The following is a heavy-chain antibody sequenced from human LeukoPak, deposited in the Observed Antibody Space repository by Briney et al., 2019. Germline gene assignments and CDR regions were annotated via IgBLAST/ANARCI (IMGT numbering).Heavy chain of an antibody. CDR3: ARGLGDSSGYYYSDY. CDR1: GGTFSTYA. CDR2: IIPIFGTG. V-gene: IGHV1-69*13. J-gene: IGHJ4*02. D-gene: IGHD3-22*01. Sequence: ASVKVSCKTSGGTFSTYAISWVRQAPGQGLEWMGGIIPIFGTGNYAQKFQGRVTITADESTSTAYVELSSLRSEDTAVYYCARGLGDSSGYYYSDYWGQGTLVTVSS.